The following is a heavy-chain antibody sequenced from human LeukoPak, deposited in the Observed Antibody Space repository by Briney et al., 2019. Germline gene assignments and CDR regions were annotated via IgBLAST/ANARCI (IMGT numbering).Heavy chain of an antibody. CDR2: MYYSGST. CDR3: ARHAYYYDRSGSYEAFDI. Sequence: GSLRLSCAASGFTVTTNYMSWIRQPPGKGLEWIGSMYYSGSTNYKPSLKSRVTISVDTSKNQFSLKLSSVTAADTAVYYCARHAYYYDRSGSYEAFDIWGQGTMVTVSS. CDR1: GFTVTTNY. J-gene: IGHJ3*02. D-gene: IGHD3-22*01. V-gene: IGHV4-59*08.